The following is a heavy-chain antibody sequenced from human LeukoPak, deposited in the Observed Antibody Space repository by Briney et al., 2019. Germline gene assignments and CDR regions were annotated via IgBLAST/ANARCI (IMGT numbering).Heavy chain of an antibody. CDR3: AKCDSSGWYVEDY. V-gene: IGHV3-23*01. D-gene: IGHD6-19*01. Sequence: QPGGSLRLSCAASGFTFSSYAMSWVRQAPGKGLEWVSAISGSGGSTYYADSVKGRITISRDNSKNTLYLQMNSLRAEDAAVYYCAKCDSSGWYVEDYWGQGTLVTVSS. J-gene: IGHJ4*02. CDR1: GFTFSSYA. CDR2: ISGSGGST.